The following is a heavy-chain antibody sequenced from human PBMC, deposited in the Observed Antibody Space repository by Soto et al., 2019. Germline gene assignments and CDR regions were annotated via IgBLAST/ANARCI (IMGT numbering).Heavy chain of an antibody. CDR3: ARVSYGDCRKYFQH. V-gene: IGHV4-34*01. CDR1: GGSFSGYY. D-gene: IGHD4-17*01. J-gene: IGHJ1*01. Sequence: PSETLSLTCAVYGGSFSGYYWSWIRQPPGKGLEWIGEINHSGSTNYNPSLKSRVTISVDTSKNQFSLKLSSVTAADTAVYYCARVSYGDCRKYFQHWGQGTLVT. CDR2: INHSGST.